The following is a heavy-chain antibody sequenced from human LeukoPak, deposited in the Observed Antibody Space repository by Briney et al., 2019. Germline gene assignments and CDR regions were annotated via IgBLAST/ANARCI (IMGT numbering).Heavy chain of an antibody. Sequence: GGSLRLSCAASGFTFSNAWMIWVRQAPGKGLEYVGRIKRKTDGGTTDYAAPVKGRFTVSRDDSENTLFLQMNSLKTEDTAVYYCTTGQGYYYDSSGPIDYWGQGTLVTVSS. D-gene: IGHD3-22*01. J-gene: IGHJ4*02. CDR1: GFTFSNAW. V-gene: IGHV3-15*01. CDR3: TTGQGYYYDSSGPIDY. CDR2: IKRKTDGGTT.